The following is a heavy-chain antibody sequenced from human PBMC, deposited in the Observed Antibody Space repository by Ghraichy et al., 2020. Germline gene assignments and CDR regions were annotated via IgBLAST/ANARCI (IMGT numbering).Heavy chain of an antibody. CDR3: ATRGGLGYCSGGSCYPLRYYGMDV. J-gene: IGHJ6*02. D-gene: IGHD2-15*01. V-gene: IGHV4-34*01. Sequence: SETLSLTCAVYGGSFSGYYWSWIRQPPGKGLEWIGEINHSGSTNYNPSLKSRVTISVDTSKNQFSLKLSSVTAADTAVYYCATRGGLGYCSGGSCYPLRYYGMDVWGQGTTVTVSS. CDR2: INHSGST. CDR1: GGSFSGYY.